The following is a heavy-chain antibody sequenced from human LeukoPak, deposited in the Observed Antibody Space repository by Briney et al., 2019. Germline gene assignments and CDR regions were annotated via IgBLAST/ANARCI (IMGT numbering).Heavy chain of an antibody. V-gene: IGHV3-7*01. CDR2: IKQDGSER. CDR3: VRERTYSSAWSPLNYFEY. CDR1: GFTFSSYA. D-gene: IGHD6-19*01. Sequence: GGSLRLSCAASGFTFSSYAMSWVRQAPGKGLEWVANIKQDGSERNYADSVNGRFSISRDNAKNSLFLQMNRLRAEDTAVYYCVRERTYSSAWSPLNYFEYWGQGILVTVSS. J-gene: IGHJ4*02.